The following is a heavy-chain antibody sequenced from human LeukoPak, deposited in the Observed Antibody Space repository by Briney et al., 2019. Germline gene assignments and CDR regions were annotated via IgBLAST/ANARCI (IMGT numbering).Heavy chain of an antibody. D-gene: IGHD3-9*01. CDR3: ARDRWDILTGYPDYGMDV. CDR1: GFTFTSYE. J-gene: IGHJ6*02. V-gene: IGHV3-48*03. Sequence: PGGSLRLTCAASGFTFTSYEMNWFRQAPGEGLEWVSYISSSGSTIYYADSVKGRFTISRDNAKNSLYLQMNSLRAEDTAVYYCARDRWDILTGYPDYGMDVWGPGTTVTVSS. CDR2: ISSSGSTI.